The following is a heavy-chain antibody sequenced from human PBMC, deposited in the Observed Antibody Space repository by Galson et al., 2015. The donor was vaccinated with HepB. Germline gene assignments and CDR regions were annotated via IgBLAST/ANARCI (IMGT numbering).Heavy chain of an antibody. J-gene: IGHJ6*02. V-gene: IGHV3-30-3*01. D-gene: IGHD2-8*01. CDR2: ISYDGSNK. CDR1: GFTFSSYA. CDR3: ARGGKHCTNGVCYRSRYYYYGMDV. Sequence: SLRLSCAASGFTFSSYAMHWVRQAPGKGLEWVAVISYDGSNKYYADSVKGRFTISRDNSKNTLYLQMNSLRAEDTAVYYCARGGKHCTNGVCYRSRYYYYGMDVWGQGTTVTVSS.